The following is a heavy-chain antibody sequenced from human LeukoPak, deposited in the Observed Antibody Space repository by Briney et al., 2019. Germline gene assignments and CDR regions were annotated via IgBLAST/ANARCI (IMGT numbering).Heavy chain of an antibody. CDR1: GFTFGDYA. D-gene: IGHD3-16*01. CDR2: IRSKAYGGTT. V-gene: IGHV3-49*04. Sequence: GGSLRLSCTASGFTFGDYAMGWVRQPPGKGLEWVGFIRSKAYGGTTEYAASVKGRFTISRDDSKSIAYLQMNSLKTEDTAVYYCTRREGGDWGQGTLVTVSS. CDR3: TRREGGD. J-gene: IGHJ4*02.